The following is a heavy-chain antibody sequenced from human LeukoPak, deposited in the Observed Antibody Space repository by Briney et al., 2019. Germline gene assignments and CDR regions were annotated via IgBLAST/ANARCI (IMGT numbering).Heavy chain of an antibody. CDR1: GGSISSYY. J-gene: IGHJ4*02. CDR3: ARVEQQLGGLI. CDR2: IYHSGST. D-gene: IGHD6-13*01. V-gene: IGHV4-38-2*02. Sequence: SETLSLTCTVSGGSISSYYWSWIRQPPGKGLEWIGSIYHSGSTYYNPSLKSRVTISVDTSKNQFSLKLSSVTAADTAVYYCARVEQQLGGLIWGQGTLVTVSS.